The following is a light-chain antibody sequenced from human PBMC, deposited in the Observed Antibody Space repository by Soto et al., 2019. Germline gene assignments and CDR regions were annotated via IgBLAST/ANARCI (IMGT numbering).Light chain of an antibody. V-gene: IGKV1-39*01. CDR2: DAS. J-gene: IGKJ4*01. CDR3: QKTYSTFVS. Sequence: IQITQSPASLSASVVDGVTITSLASQGISNDLASYQQKPGKAPNLLIYDASSLHSGVPARFSGSGSGTDFTLTISSLQPEDFGTYYCQKTYSTFVSFGGGTKVDIK. CDR1: QGISND.